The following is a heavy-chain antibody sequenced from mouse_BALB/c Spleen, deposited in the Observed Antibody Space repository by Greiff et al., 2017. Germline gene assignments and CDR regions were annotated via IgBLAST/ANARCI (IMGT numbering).Heavy chain of an antibody. V-gene: IGHV1-4*02. D-gene: IGHD2-1*01. CDR1: GYTFTSYT. J-gene: IGHJ3*01. CDR2: INPSSGYT. CDR3: ASYGNYVDWFAY. Sequence: QVQLQQSAAELARPGASVKMSCKASGYTFTSYTMHWVKQRPGQGLEWIGYINPSSGYTEYNQKFKDKTTLTADKSSSTAYMQLSSLTSEDSAVYYCASYGNYVDWFAYWGQGTLVTVSA.